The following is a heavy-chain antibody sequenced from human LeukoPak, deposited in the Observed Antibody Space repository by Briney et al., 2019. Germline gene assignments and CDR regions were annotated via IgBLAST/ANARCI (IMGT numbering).Heavy chain of an antibody. Sequence: PGGSLRLSCAASGFTVSSNYMSWVRQAPGKGLEWVSVIYSGGSTYYADSVKGRFTISRDNSKNTLYLQMNSLRAEDTAVYYCARGDYNDNSGYFNDAFDIWGQGTMVTVSS. CDR2: IYSGGST. CDR3: ARGDYNDNSGYFNDAFDI. V-gene: IGHV3-53*01. D-gene: IGHD3-22*01. J-gene: IGHJ3*02. CDR1: GFTVSSNY.